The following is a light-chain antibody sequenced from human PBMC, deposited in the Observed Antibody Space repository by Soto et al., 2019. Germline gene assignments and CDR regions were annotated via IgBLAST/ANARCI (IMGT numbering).Light chain of an antibody. CDR3: QQSYSTPPT. CDR2: TSS. V-gene: IGKV1-39*01. J-gene: IGKJ1*01. CDR1: QSIGRN. Sequence: DIQMTPSPSTLSASVGDRVTISFRASQSIGRNLNWYQQKPGKAPTLLMFTSSNLQSGVPSRFSGSGSGTDFILTISSLQPEDFATYYCQQSYSTPPTFGQGTKVDIK.